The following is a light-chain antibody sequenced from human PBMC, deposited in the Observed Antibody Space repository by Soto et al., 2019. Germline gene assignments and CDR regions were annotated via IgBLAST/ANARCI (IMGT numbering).Light chain of an antibody. J-gene: IGKJ4*01. CDR3: QQRSKWPLT. CDR2: DAF. CDR1: QSVTSY. Sequence: EIVLKQSPATLSLSPGERATLSCRASQSVTSYLAWYQQKPGQAPRLLICDAFNRATGIPARFSGSGSGTDFTLTISSLETEDFAVYYCQQRSKWPLTFGGGTKVDIK. V-gene: IGKV3-11*01.